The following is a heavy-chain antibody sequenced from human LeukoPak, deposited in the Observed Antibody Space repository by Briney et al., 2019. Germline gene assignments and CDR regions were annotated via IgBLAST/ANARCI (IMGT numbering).Heavy chain of an antibody. CDR2: INHSGST. CDR3: ARETLAAAVPKRGAFDI. CDR1: GGSFSGYY. D-gene: IGHD6-13*01. J-gene: IGHJ3*02. Sequence: SETLSLTCAVYGGSFSGYYWSWIRQPPGKGLEWIGEINHSGSTNYNPSLKSRVTISVDTSKNQFSLKLSSVTAADTAVYYCARETLAAAVPKRGAFDIWGQGTMVTVSS. V-gene: IGHV4-34*01.